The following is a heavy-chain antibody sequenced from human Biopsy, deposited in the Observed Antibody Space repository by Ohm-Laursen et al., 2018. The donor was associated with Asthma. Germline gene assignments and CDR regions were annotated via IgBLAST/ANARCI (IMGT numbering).Heavy chain of an antibody. Sequence: LSLTCAAPGFTFSNYGMHWVRQVAGKGLDWVAVVTYDGISQYYAESVKGRFTISRDNSRNTLNLQMNSVRPDDTAVYFCARERAGVLGSYNGMAVWGPGTTVSVSS. D-gene: IGHD2-8*01. J-gene: IGHJ6*02. CDR2: VTYDGISQ. CDR3: ARERAGVLGSYNGMAV. CDR1: GFTFSNYG. V-gene: IGHV3-30*03.